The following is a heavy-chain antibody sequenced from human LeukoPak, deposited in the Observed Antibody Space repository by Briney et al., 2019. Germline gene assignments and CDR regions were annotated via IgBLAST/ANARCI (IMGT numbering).Heavy chain of an antibody. V-gene: IGHV3-30-3*01. D-gene: IGHD2-2*01. CDR3: ASSLLGYCSITSCVAPFDY. Sequence: GGSLRLSCAVSGFTFSNYAMHWVRQAPGKGPEWVALMAYDGSNKYYAESVKGRFTISRDNSKNTLFLEMNSLRAEDTAAYYCASSLLGYCSITSCVAPFDYWGQGTLVTVSS. CDR1: GFTFSNYA. CDR2: MAYDGSNK. J-gene: IGHJ4*02.